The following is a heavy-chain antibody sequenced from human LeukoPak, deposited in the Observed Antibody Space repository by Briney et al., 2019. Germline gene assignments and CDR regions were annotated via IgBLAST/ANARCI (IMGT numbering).Heavy chain of an antibody. CDR2: ISSSSSYI. D-gene: IGHD3/OR15-3a*01. J-gene: IGHJ4*02. V-gene: IGHV3-21*01. CDR1: GFTFSRYS. CDR3: ASEDSSFSYSDY. Sequence: AGGSLRLSCAASGFTFSRYSMHWVRQAPGKGLEWVSSISSSSSYIYYADSVKGQFTISRDNAKNSLYLQMNSLRAEDTAVYYCASEDSSFSYSDYWGQGTLVTVSS.